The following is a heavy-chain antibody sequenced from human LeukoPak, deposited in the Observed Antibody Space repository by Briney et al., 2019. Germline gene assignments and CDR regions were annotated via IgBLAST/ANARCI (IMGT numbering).Heavy chain of an antibody. J-gene: IGHJ4*02. CDR2: IGISGGGI. D-gene: IGHD1-26*01. V-gene: IGHV3-23*01. CDR1: GFTFSTYT. CDR3: ARDSVGATNYFDY. Sequence: PGGSLRLSCIASGFTFSTYTMYWVRQAPGKGLEWVSIIGISGGGIHYADSVKGGFTISRDDSKNTLYLQMNSLRAEDTAVYYCARDSVGATNYFDYWGQGTLVTVSS.